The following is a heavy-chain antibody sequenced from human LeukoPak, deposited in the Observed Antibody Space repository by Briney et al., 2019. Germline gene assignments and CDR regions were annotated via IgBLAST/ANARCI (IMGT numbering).Heavy chain of an antibody. V-gene: IGHV3-11*05. J-gene: IGHJ4*02. Sequence: GGSLRLSCAASGFTSIDYYVSWIRQAPGKGLGWVAYISSSSSYTNYADSVKGRFTISRDNAKNSVHLQMNSLRAEDTAVYYCARGTAPSADYWGQGTLVTVSS. CDR1: GFTSIDYY. CDR3: ARGTAPSADY. CDR2: ISSSSSYT. D-gene: IGHD2-21*02.